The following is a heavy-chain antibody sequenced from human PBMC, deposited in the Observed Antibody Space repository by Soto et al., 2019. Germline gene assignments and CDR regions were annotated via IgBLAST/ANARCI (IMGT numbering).Heavy chain of an antibody. CDR3: ATPTQSYCSGGSCYSSFDY. V-gene: IGHV3-21*01. CDR2: ISSSSSYI. J-gene: IGHJ4*02. CDR1: GFTFSSYS. D-gene: IGHD2-15*01. Sequence: GGSLRLSCAASGFTFSSYSMNWVRQAPGKGLEWVSSISSSSSYIYYADSVKGRFTISRDNAKNSLYLQMNSLRAEDTAVYYCATPTQSYCSGGSCYSSFDYWGQGTLVTVSS.